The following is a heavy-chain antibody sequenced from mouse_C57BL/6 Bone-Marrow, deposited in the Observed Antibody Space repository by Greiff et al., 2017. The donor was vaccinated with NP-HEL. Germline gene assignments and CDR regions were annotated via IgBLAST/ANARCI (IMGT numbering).Heavy chain of an antibody. CDR1: GFSLTSYG. V-gene: IGHV2-5*01. D-gene: IGHD2-14*01. CDR2: IWRGGST. CDR3: AKKRGVRRDWYFEV. J-gene: IGHJ1*03. Sequence: QVQLQQSGPGLVQPSQSLSITCTVSGFSLTSYGVHWVRQSPGKGLEWLGVIWRGGSTDYNAAFMSRLSITKDNPKRPVFFKMNSLQADDTAIYDCAKKRGVRRDWYFEVWGTGTTVTGSS.